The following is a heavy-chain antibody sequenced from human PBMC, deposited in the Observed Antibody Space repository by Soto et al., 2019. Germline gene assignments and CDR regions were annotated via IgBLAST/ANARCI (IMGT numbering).Heavy chain of an antibody. CDR2: MNPSSGYT. J-gene: IGHJ4*02. D-gene: IGHD1-26*01. V-gene: IGHV1-8*01. CDR1: GYTFSNYD. CDR3: ARFVRHQLPTIDY. Sequence: ASVKVSCKASGYTFSNYDINWVRQATGQGLEWLGWMNPSSGYTGYAQKFQGRVTMTGDTSISTAYMELSSLTSADTAVYYCARFVRHQLPTIDYWGQGALVTVSS.